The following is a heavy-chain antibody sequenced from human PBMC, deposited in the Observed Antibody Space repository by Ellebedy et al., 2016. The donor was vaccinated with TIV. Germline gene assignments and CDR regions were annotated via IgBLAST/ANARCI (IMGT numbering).Heavy chain of an antibody. J-gene: IGHJ4*02. Sequence: GESLKISCAASGFTFSSYWMSWVRQAPGKGLEWVAVISFDGSNKYFADSVKGRFTISRDNSKNTLYLQMNSLRAEDTAVYYCAKEGRWLRYFDYWGQGTLVTVSS. CDR3: AKEGRWLRYFDY. V-gene: IGHV3-30*18. D-gene: IGHD4-23*01. CDR2: ISFDGSNK. CDR1: GFTFSSYW.